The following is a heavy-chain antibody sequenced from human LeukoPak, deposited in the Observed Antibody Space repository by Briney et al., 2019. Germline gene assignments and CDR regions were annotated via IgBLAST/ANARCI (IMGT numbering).Heavy chain of an antibody. D-gene: IGHD3-22*01. CDR2: ISYDGSDN. CDR1: GFTFSTYA. CDR3: ARGGFHDRGGFFDH. V-gene: IGHV3-30*04. Sequence: PGGSLRLSCAASGFTFSTYAMHWVRQAPGKGLEWVTAISYDGSDNYDSDSVKGRFSISRDNFKNTLYLQMNSLRAEDTAVYYCARGGFHDRGGFFDHWGQGTLVAVSS. J-gene: IGHJ5*02.